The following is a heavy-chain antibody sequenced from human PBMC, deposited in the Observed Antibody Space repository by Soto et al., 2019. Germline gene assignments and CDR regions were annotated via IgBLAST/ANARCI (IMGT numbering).Heavy chain of an antibody. D-gene: IGHD3-10*01. Sequence: ASVKVSCKASGYTFTSYAMHWVRQAPGQRLEWMGWINAGNGNTKYSQKFQGRVTITRDTSTSTVYMELSSLRSEDTAVYYCARGVVGYYYGSGIQKPFDYWGQGTLVTVSS. CDR1: GYTFTSYA. V-gene: IGHV1-3*01. CDR3: ARGVVGYYYGSGIQKPFDY. J-gene: IGHJ4*02. CDR2: INAGNGNT.